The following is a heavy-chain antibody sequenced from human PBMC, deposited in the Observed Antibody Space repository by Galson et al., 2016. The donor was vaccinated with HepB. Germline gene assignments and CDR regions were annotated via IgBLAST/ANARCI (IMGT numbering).Heavy chain of an antibody. D-gene: IGHD6-13*01. CDR2: ISRSASTI. CDR3: ARDLYTSISAYDN. J-gene: IGHJ4*02. Sequence: SLRLSCAASGFTFSDYYMSWIRQAPGKGLEWVSFISRSASTIYYADSVKGRFTISRDNAQNSLYLQMNSLRAEDTAVYYCARDLYTSISAYDNWGQGTLVTVSS. V-gene: IGHV3-11*04. CDR1: GFTFSDYY.